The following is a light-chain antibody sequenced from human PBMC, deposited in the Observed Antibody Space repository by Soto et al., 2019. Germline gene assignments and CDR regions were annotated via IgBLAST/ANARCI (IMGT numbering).Light chain of an antibody. CDR3: QPYNNWPPGIT. J-gene: IGKJ5*01. V-gene: IGKV3D-15*01. Sequence: EIVMTQSPATLSVSPGERATLSCRASQSVSSNLAWYQQKPGQAPRLLIYGASTRATGIPARFSGSGSGTEFTLTISSLQSEDFAVYYCQPYNNWPPGITFGQWTRLEIK. CDR1: QSVSSN. CDR2: GAS.